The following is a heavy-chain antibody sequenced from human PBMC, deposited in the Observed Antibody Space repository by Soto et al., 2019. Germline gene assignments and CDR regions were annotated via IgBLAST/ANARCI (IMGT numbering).Heavy chain of an antibody. V-gene: IGHV1-18*01. D-gene: IGHD2-15*01. CDR3: ASSGYCSGGSCYGYAFDI. Sequence: QVQLVQSGAEVKKPGASVKVSCKASGYTFTRYGISWVRQAPGQGLEWMGWISAYNGNTNYAQKLQGRVTMTTDTSTSTAYMELRSLRSDDTAVYYCASSGYCSGGSCYGYAFDIWGQGTMVTVSS. CDR1: GYTFTRYG. CDR2: ISAYNGNT. J-gene: IGHJ3*02.